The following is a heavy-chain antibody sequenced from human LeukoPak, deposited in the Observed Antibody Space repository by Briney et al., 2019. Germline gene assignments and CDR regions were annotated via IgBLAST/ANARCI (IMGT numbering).Heavy chain of an antibody. CDR1: GYTFTSYD. D-gene: IGHD3-22*01. V-gene: IGHV1-8*01. Sequence: ASVKVSCKASGYTFTSYDINWVRQATGQGLEWMGWMNPNSGNTGYAQKFQGRVTMTRNTSISTAYMELSSLRSEDTAVYYCVRGSYDSSGYYRTVSPEYYFDYWGQGTLVTVSS. J-gene: IGHJ4*02. CDR3: VRGSYDSSGYYRTVSPEYYFDY. CDR2: MNPNSGNT.